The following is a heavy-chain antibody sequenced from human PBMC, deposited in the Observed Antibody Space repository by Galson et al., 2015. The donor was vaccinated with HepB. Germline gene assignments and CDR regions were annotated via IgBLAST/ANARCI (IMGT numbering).Heavy chain of an antibody. J-gene: IGHJ4*02. Sequence: LSLTCTVSGGSVSSGSYYWSWIRQPPGKGLEWTGYIYYSGSTNYNPSLKSRVTISVDTSKNQFSLKLSSVTATDTAVYYCARTYYDFWSGYYILGYFDYWGQGTLVTVSS. CDR1: GGSVSSGSYY. CDR2: IYYSGST. D-gene: IGHD3-3*01. CDR3: ARTYYDFWSGYYILGYFDY. V-gene: IGHV4-61*01.